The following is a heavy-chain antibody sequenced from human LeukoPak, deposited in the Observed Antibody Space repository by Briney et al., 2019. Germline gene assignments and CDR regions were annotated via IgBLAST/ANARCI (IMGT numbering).Heavy chain of an antibody. V-gene: IGHV4-59*01. CDR3: ARSPYQPTIWWYFDL. Sequence: GSLRLSCAASGFTFSDYYMSWIRQPPGKGLEWIGNIYYRGSTNYNPSLKSRVAISVDTSKNQFSLKVNSMTAADTAVYYCARSPYQPTIWWYFDLWGRGTSITVSS. D-gene: IGHD2-2*01. J-gene: IGHJ2*01. CDR2: IYYRGST. CDR1: GFTFSDYY.